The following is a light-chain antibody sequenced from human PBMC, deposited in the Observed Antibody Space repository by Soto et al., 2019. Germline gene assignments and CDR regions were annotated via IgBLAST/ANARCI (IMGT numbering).Light chain of an antibody. J-gene: IGKJ2*01. Sequence: ETVLTQSPATVSLSPGDRATLPCRASQSVSSNKLAWYQQKPGQAPRLLIYAASSRATGIPDRFSGSGSGTDFTLTITSLQSEDFALYYCQQYTNWPPFTFGQGTRLEIK. CDR3: QQYTNWPPFT. V-gene: IGKV3D-15*01. CDR1: QSVSSN. CDR2: AAS.